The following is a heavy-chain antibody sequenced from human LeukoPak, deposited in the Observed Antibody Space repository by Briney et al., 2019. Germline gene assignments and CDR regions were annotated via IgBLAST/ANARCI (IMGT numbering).Heavy chain of an antibody. CDR2: IFHTGSS. J-gene: IGHJ3*02. V-gene: IGHV4-31*03. CDR3: ARTILTGYYMGAFDI. CDR1: GGSISSGGYY. Sequence: PSQTLSLTCTVSGGSISSGGYYWNWIRQPPGKGLEWIGFIFHTGSSFYNPSLKSRVTMSVDTSMNQFSLRLSSVTAADTAVYYCARTILTGYYMGAFDIWGQGTMGTVSS. D-gene: IGHD3-9*01.